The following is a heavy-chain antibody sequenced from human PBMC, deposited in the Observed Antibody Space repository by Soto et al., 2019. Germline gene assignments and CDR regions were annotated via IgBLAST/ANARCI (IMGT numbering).Heavy chain of an antibody. J-gene: IGHJ6*02. V-gene: IGHV1-69*01. CDR2: IIPIFGTA. Sequence: VKVSCKASGGTFSSYAISWVRQAPGQGLEWMGGIIPIFGTANYAQKFQGRVTITADESTSTAYMELSSLRSEDTAVYYCAIPPPSHYLFWELPATSYGMDVWGQGTTVTVFS. CDR3: AIPPPSHYLFWELPATSYGMDV. D-gene: IGHD1-26*01. CDR1: GGTFSSYA.